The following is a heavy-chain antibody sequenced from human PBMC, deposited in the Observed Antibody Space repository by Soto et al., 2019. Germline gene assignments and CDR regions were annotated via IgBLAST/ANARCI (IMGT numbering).Heavy chain of an antibody. V-gene: IGHV3-49*04. CDR3: STRVSTGDY. Sequence: PGGSLRLSCTASGFTFADYAMSWVRQAPGKGLEWLGFIKSKAFGGTTHYDPSVTGRFTISRDDSKSIAYLQMDSLKTEDTGLYYCSTRVSTGDYWGQGTLVTVSS. D-gene: IGHD2-8*02. CDR1: GFTFADYA. J-gene: IGHJ4*02. CDR2: IKSKAFGGTT.